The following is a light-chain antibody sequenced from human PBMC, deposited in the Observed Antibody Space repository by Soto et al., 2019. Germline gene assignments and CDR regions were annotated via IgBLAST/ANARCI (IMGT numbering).Light chain of an antibody. Sequence: SQMTQSPSTLSASLGDRVTLTXRASQSISHWFAWYQQKPGXAPKXXXDKXSSLEIGVPSSFSGSGSVTEFTLTISSLQPAYCDNYYCQHYNRDSEAFGQGTKVDIK. CDR3: QHYNRDSEA. CDR2: KXS. CDR1: QSISHW. J-gene: IGKJ1*01. V-gene: IGKV1-5*03.